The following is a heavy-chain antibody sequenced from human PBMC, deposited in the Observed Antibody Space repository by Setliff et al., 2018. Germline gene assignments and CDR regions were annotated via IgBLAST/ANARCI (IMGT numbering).Heavy chain of an antibody. V-gene: IGHV4-30-4*08. Sequence: SETLSLTCTVSGDSISSGDYFWSWIRQPPGKGLEWIAYIYHSGSAYYNPSLKSRVTMSVDTSKNQLSLHLTSVTAADTAVYYCAREVGTSTSSDAFDVWGQGMMGTVSS. CDR1: GDSISSGDYF. CDR3: AREVGTSTSSDAFDV. CDR2: IYHSGSA. D-gene: IGHD1-26*01. J-gene: IGHJ3*01.